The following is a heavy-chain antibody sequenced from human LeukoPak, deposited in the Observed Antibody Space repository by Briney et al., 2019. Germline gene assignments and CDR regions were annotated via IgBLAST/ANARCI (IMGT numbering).Heavy chain of an antibody. J-gene: IGHJ4*02. CDR2: ISWNSGSI. CDR3: AIEPYYYGSGFDY. D-gene: IGHD3-10*01. V-gene: IGHV3-9*01. CDR1: GFTFDDYA. Sequence: GGSLRLSCAASGFTFDDYAMHWVRQAPGKGLEWVSGISWNSGSIGYADSVKGRFTISRDNAKNSLYLQMNSLRAEDTALYYCAIEPYYYGSGFDYWGQGTLVTVSS.